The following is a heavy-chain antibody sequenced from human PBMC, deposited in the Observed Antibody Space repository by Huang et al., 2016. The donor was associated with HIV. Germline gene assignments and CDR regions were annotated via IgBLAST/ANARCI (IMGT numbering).Heavy chain of an antibody. CDR1: ENNFNTYW. CDR2: IQPGDSDP. Sequence: ELQLVQSGAEVKKPGESLKISCKGSENNFNTYWIGWVSQMPGKGLEVMRIIQPGDSDPRYSPSFRGHVTCSADKSINTAYLQWTYLKASDTAMYYCARWMSSGSYYYFDFWGQGTLVTVSS. V-gene: IGHV5-51*01. D-gene: IGHD1-26*01. CDR3: ARWMSSGSYYYFDF. J-gene: IGHJ4*02.